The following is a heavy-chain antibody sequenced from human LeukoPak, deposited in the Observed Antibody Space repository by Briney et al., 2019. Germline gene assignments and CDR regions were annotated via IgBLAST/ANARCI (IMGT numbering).Heavy chain of an antibody. CDR3: ARTRPDVLAPDDAFDI. D-gene: IGHD3-9*01. J-gene: IGHJ3*02. CDR2: ISTSSSYK. Sequence: GGSLRLSCAASGFTFSSISMNWVRQAPGKGLEWVSSISTSSSYKYYADSVKGRFTISRDNAKNSLYLQMNSLRAEDTAVYYCARTRPDVLAPDDAFDIWGQGTMVTVSS. CDR1: GFTFSSIS. V-gene: IGHV3-21*01.